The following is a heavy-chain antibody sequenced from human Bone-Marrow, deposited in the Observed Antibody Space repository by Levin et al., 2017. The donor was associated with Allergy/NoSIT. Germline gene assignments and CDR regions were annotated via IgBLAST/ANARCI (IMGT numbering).Heavy chain of an antibody. CDR3: ARDYFIACSSTSCYGDSLLRNSSSWYYYYYGMDV. J-gene: IGHJ6*02. Sequence: PSETLSLTCAISGDSVSSNSAAWNWIRQSPSRGLEWLGRTYYRSKWYNDYAVSVKSRITINPDTSKNQFSLQLNSVTPEDTAVYYCARDYFIACSSTSCYGDSLLRNSSSWYYYYYGMDVWGQGTTVTVSS. V-gene: IGHV6-1*01. CDR2: TYYRSKWYN. CDR1: GDSVSSNSAA. D-gene: IGHD2-2*01.